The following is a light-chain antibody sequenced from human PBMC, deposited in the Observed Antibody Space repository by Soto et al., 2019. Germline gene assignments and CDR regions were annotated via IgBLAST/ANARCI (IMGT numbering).Light chain of an antibody. Sequence: DIEMTQSPDSLAVSLGERATINCKSSQSVLHTSYNKNYLAWYQQKPGHPPKVLIYWASTRESGVPDRFSGSGSGTDFTLTISDLQAEDVAVYYCQQSYSSPLTFGGGTKVEIK. CDR1: QSVLHTSYNKNY. V-gene: IGKV4-1*01. CDR2: WAS. J-gene: IGKJ4*01. CDR3: QQSYSSPLT.